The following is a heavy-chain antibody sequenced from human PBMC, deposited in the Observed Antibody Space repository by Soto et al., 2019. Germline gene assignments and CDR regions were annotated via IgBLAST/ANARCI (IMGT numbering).Heavy chain of an antibody. CDR3: ARVDFGGNSCSFDY. CDR1: GLSVNVSG. CDR2: VCYDGSIH. D-gene: IGHD3-10*02. Sequence: PCCCLGLSSVSCGLSVNVSGIDGARKTPDKGLELVAVVCYDGSIHYYGDSVKGRCTISRDNSNNTVDLQMNNLRAEATAVYFRARVDFGGNSCSFDYCGPGTPVTAS. J-gene: IGHJ4*02. V-gene: IGHV3-33*01.